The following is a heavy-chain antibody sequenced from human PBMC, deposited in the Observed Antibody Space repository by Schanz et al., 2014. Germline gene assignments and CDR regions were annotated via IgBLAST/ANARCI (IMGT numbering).Heavy chain of an antibody. CDR2: IGPASDP. Sequence: EVQLVESGGGLVQPGGSLRLSCAASGFTFSNYDMHWVRQAIGKGLEWVSGIGPASDPYYAGSVKGRFTISRDNSRNTLYLQMDSLRDEDTALYYCAKVVASGPTTGPFDPWGQGTLVTVSS. CDR1: GFTFSNYD. V-gene: IGHV3-13*05. CDR3: AKVVASGPTTGPFDP. D-gene: IGHD1-26*01. J-gene: IGHJ5*02.